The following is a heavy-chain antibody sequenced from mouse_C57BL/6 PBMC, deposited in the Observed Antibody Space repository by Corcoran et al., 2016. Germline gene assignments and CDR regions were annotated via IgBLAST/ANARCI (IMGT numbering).Heavy chain of an antibody. CDR1: GYTFTDNY. Sequence: EVQLQLSGHELVKPGASVKISCKASGYTFTDNYMNWVKQSHGKSLEWIGDINPNNGGTSYNQKFKGKATLTVDKSSSTAYMELRSLTSEDSAVYYCARSGYDVGGNARDYWGQGTSVTVSS. V-gene: IGHV1-26*01. CDR2: INPNNGGT. J-gene: IGHJ4*01. CDR3: ARSGYDVGGNARDY. D-gene: IGHD2-2*01.